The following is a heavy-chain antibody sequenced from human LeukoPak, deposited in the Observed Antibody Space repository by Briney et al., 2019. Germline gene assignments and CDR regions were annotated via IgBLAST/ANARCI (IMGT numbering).Heavy chain of an antibody. V-gene: IGHV3-53*01. CDR1: GFTVSSNY. J-gene: IGHJ4*02. CDR2: IYSGGST. D-gene: IGHD2-2*01. CDR3: AKQGWLGYCSSTSCYNFDY. Sequence: GGSLRLSCAASGFTVSSNYMSWVRQAPGKGLEWVSVIYSGGSTYYADSVKGRFTISRDNSKNTLYLQMNSLRAEDTAVYYCAKQGWLGYCSSTSCYNFDYWGQGTLVTVSS.